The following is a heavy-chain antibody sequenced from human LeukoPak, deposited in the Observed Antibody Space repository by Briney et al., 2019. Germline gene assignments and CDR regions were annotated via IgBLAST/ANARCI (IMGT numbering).Heavy chain of an antibody. D-gene: IGHD5-12*01. CDR2: ISYGGSNK. CDR1: GFTFSSYA. CDR3: ARDKGYSGYDRASAFDI. V-gene: IGHV3-30*04. Sequence: GRSLRLSCAASGFTFSSYAMHWVRQAPGKGLEWVAVISYGGSNKYYADSVKGRFTISRDNSKNTLYLQMNSLRAEDTAVYYCARDKGYSGYDRASAFDIWGQGTMVTVSS. J-gene: IGHJ3*02.